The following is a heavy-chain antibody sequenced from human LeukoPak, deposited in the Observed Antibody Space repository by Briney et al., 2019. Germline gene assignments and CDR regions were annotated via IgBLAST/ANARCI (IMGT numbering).Heavy chain of an antibody. CDR1: GGSISSSSYY. V-gene: IGHV4-39*01. CDR3: ARLKPGIVPSYWFDP. D-gene: IGHD1-26*01. J-gene: IGHJ5*02. Sequence: SETLSLTCTVSGGSISSSSYYWGWIRQPPGKGPEWIGSIYYSGSTYYNPSLKSRVTISVDTSKNQFSLKLSSVTAADTAVYYCARLKPGIVPSYWFDPWGQGTLVTVSS. CDR2: IYYSGST.